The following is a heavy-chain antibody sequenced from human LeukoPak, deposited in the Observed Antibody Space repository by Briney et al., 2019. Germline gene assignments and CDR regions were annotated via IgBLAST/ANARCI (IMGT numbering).Heavy chain of an antibody. CDR2: ISSSSSYT. D-gene: IGHD6-6*01. Sequence: GGSLRLSCAASGFTFSSYSMNWVRQAPGKGLEWVSSISSSSSYTYYADSVKGRFTISRDNAKNSLYLQMNSLRAEDTAVYYCARDFGGSSSGYWGQGTLVTVSS. J-gene: IGHJ4*02. CDR3: ARDFGGSSSGY. V-gene: IGHV3-21*01. CDR1: GFTFSSYS.